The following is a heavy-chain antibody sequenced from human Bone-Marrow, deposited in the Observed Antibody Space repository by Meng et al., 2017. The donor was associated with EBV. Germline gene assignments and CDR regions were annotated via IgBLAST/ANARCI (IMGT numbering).Heavy chain of an antibody. V-gene: IGHV3-23*01. J-gene: IGHJ4*02. CDR3: AKDRVAVAVYFDY. CDR1: GFTFSSYA. Sequence: EEVLERGGGCVESGGSLRLSGAASGFTFSSYAMSWVRQAPGKGLEWVSAISGSGGSTYYADSVKGRFTISRDNSKNTLYLQMNSLRAEDTAVYYCAKDRVAVAVYFDYWGQGTLVTVSS. CDR2: ISGSGGST. D-gene: IGHD6-19*01.